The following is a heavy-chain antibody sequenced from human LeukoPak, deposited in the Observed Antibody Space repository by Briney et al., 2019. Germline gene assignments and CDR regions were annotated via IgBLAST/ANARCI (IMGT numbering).Heavy chain of an antibody. V-gene: IGHV4-59*01. D-gene: IGHD3-9*01. J-gene: IGHJ4*02. CDR2: IYSSGST. CDR3: ARGHGTDWSFNLFDS. CDR1: GGSISTYY. Sequence: PSDTLSLTCTVSGGSISTYYWSWIPQPPGKGLEWIGYIYSSGSTNYNPSLKSRVTISVDTSKNQFSLKLSSVTAADTAVYYCARGHGTDWSFNLFDSWGQGTLVTVSS.